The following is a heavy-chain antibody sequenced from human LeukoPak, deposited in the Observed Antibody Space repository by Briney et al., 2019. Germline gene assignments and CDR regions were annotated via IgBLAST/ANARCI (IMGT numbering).Heavy chain of an antibody. V-gene: IGHV4-34*01. CDR2: IDHSGST. CDR3: ARDPSLDYGDYGENGYYFDY. D-gene: IGHD4-17*01. Sequence: SETLSLTCAVYGGSFSGYYWSWIRQPPGKGLEWIGEIDHSGSTNYNPSLKSRVTISVDTSKNQFSLKLSSVTAADTAVYYCARDPSLDYGDYGENGYYFDYWGQGTLVTVSS. CDR1: GGSFSGYY. J-gene: IGHJ4*02.